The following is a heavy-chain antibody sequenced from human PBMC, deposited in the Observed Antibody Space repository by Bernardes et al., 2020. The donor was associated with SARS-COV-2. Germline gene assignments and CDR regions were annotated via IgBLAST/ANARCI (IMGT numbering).Heavy chain of an antibody. Sequence: GGSLRLSCAVSGFTLSSYWMYWVRQVPGKGLVCVSRINSDGTITNYADSVKGRFTISRDTAKNTLYLQMNSLRAEDTAVYYCASQLGVGYWGQGTLVTVS. V-gene: IGHV3-74*01. CDR2: INSDGTIT. CDR1: GFTLSSYW. J-gene: IGHJ4*02. CDR3: ASQLGVGY. D-gene: IGHD3-16*01.